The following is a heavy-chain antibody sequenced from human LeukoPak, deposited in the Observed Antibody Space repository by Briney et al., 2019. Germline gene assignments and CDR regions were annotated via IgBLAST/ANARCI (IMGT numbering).Heavy chain of an antibody. J-gene: IGHJ4*02. V-gene: IGHV3-23*01. D-gene: IGHD3-22*01. Sequence: GTLRLSCAASGFTFSSYGMSWVRQAPGKGLEWVSAISGSGGSTYYADSVEGRFTISRDNSKNTLYLQMNSLRAEDTAVYYCAKDGSGYYYDRYFDYWGQGTLVTVSS. CDR1: GFTFSSYG. CDR3: AKDGSGYYYDRYFDY. CDR2: ISGSGGST.